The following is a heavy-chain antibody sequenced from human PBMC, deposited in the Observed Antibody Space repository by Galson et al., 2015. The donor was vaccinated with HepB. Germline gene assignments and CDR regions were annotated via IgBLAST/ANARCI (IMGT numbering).Heavy chain of an antibody. CDR2: IIPIFGIA. V-gene: IGHV1-69*10. D-gene: IGHD3-22*01. CDR3: ARDVTQITMIRETYYYGMDV. J-gene: IGHJ6*02. Sequence: SVKVSCKASGGTFGSYAISWVRQAPGQGLEWMGGIIPIFGIANYAQKFQGRVTITADKSTSTAYMELSSLRSEDTAVYYCARDVTQITMIRETYYYGMDVWGQGATVTVSS. CDR1: GGTFGSYA.